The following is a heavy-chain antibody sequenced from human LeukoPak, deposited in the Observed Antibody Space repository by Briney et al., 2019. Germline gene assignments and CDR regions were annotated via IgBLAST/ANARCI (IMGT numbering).Heavy chain of an antibody. J-gene: IGHJ6*03. CDR2: IYTSGST. V-gene: IGHV4-4*09. D-gene: IGHD4-11*01. Sequence: SETLSLTCTVSGGSISSYYWSWIRQPPGKRLEWIGYIYTSGSTNYNPSLKSRVTISVDTSKNQFSLKLSSVTAADTAVYYCARLPVYSNYLGGTYYYYYYMDVWGKGTTVTVSS. CDR3: ARLPVYSNYLGGTYYYYYYMDV. CDR1: GGSISSYY.